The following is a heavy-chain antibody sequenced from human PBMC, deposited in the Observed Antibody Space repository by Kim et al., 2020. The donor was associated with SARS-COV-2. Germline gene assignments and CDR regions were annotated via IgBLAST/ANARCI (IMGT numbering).Heavy chain of an antibody. D-gene: IGHD3-10*01. V-gene: IGHV3-30-3*01. CDR1: GFTFSSYA. Sequence: GGSLRLSCAASGFTFSSYAMHWVRQAPGKGLEWVAVISYDGSNKYYADSVKGRFTISRDNSKNTLYLQMNSLRAEDTAVYYCASWLGGWGQGTLVTVSS. CDR3: ASWLGG. J-gene: IGHJ4*02. CDR2: ISYDGSNK.